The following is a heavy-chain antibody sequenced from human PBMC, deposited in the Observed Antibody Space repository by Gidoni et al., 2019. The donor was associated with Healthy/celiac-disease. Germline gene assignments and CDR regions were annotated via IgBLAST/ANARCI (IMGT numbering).Heavy chain of an antibody. D-gene: IGHD3-22*01. CDR1: GPSFSGYY. CDR2: ITHTGST. CDR3: ARGRYHDSSGFPY. J-gene: IGHJ4*02. Sequence: QVQLQQWGAGLLKPSETLSLTCAMSGPSFSGYYWSWIRQSPGRGLEWIAEITHTGSTNYKPPLRSRVTISVDASKNQFSLQLRSVTAADTAVYYCARGRYHDSSGFPYWGQGTLVTVSS. V-gene: IGHV4-34*01.